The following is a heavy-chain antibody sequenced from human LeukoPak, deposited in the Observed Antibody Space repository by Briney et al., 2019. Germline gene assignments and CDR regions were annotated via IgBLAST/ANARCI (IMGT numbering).Heavy chain of an antibody. D-gene: IGHD6-13*01. CDR2: INQDGSEK. Sequence: PGGSLRLSCKASRFTFSTYWMTWVRQAPGKGLGWVANINQDGSEKYYVGSVKGRFTVSRDNAKNSMYLQMNSLRAEDTAVYYCATRYSSRDFWGQGTLVTVSS. CDR3: ATRYSSRDF. J-gene: IGHJ4*02. CDR1: RFTFSTYW. V-gene: IGHV3-7*03.